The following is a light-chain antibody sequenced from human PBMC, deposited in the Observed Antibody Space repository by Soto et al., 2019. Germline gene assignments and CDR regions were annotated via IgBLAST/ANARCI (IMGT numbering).Light chain of an antibody. J-gene: IGLJ2*01. CDR2: GNS. V-gene: IGLV1-40*01. CDR3: QSYDSSLSGVV. CDR1: SSNIGAGYD. Sequence: QSVLTQPPSVYGAPGQRVTISCTGSSSNIGAGYDVHWYQQLPGTAPKLLSYGNSNRPSGVPDRFAGSKSGTSASLAITGLQAEDEADYYCQSYDSSLSGVVFGGGTKVTVL.